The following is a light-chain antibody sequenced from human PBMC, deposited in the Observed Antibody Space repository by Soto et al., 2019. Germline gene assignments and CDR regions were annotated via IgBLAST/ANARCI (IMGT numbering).Light chain of an antibody. V-gene: IGLV2-14*01. CDR1: SSDVGGYNY. CDR3: SSYTSSSTPV. Sequence: QSALTQPASMSGSPGQSITISCTGTSSDVGGYNYVSWYQQHPGKAPKLMIYDVSNRPSGVSNRFSGSKSGNTASLTISGLQAEDEADYYSSSYTSSSTPVFGGGTQLTVL. J-gene: IGLJ2*01. CDR2: DVS.